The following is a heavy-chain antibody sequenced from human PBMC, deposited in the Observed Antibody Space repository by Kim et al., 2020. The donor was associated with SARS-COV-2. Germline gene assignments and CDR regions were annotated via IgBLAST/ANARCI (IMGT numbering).Heavy chain of an antibody. CDR2: T. J-gene: IGHJ4*02. CDR3: AREDFLYYFDY. V-gene: IGHV4-31*02. Sequence: TYYNPSLKSRVTISVDTSKNQFSLKLSSVTAADTAVYYCAREDFLYYFDYWGQGTLVTVSS.